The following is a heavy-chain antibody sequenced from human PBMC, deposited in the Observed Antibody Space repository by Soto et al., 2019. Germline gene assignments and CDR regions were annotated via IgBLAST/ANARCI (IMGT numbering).Heavy chain of an antibody. D-gene: IGHD6-13*01. CDR3: ARDIGSSWYDNYYYGMDV. CDR1: GYTLTELS. Sequence: GASVKVSCKVSGYTLTELSMHWVRQAPGKGLEWMGGFDPEDGETIYAQKFQGRVTMTEDTSTDTAYMELSSLRSEDTAVYYCARDIGSSWYDNYYYGMDVWGQGTTVTVSS. J-gene: IGHJ6*02. CDR2: FDPEDGET. V-gene: IGHV1-24*01.